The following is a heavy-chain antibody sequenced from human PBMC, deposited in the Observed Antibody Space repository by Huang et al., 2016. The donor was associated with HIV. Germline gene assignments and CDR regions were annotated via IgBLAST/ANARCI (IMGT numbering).Heavy chain of an antibody. CDR1: GFTFSSYA. CDR3: ASGYYRY. J-gene: IGHJ4*02. D-gene: IGHD3-22*01. CDR2: ISYDGSKK. V-gene: IGHV3-30-3*01. Sequence: QVQLVESGGGVVQPGRSLRLSCAASGFTFSSYAMHWVRQAPGKGLEWVVVISYDGSKKYSADSVKGRCTISRDNSKNTLYLQMNSLRAEDTAVYYCASGYYRYWGQGTLVTVSS.